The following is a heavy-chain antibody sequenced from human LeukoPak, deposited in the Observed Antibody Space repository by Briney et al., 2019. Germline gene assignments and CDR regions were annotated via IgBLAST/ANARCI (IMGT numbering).Heavy chain of an antibody. D-gene: IGHD1-7*01. Sequence: GASVKVSCKASGGTFSSYAISWVRQAPGQGLEWMGGIIPIFGTANYAQKFQGRVTITTDEPTSTAYMELSSLRSEDTAVCYCALELRAGYYFDYWGQGTLVTVSS. V-gene: IGHV1-69*05. CDR1: GGTFSSYA. CDR2: IIPIFGTA. J-gene: IGHJ4*02. CDR3: ALELRAGYYFDY.